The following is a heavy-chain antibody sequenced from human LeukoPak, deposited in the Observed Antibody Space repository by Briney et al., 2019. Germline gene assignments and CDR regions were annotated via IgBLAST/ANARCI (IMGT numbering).Heavy chain of an antibody. V-gene: IGHV4-30-4*01. J-gene: IGHJ4*02. CDR2: IYYSGST. D-gene: IGHD3-3*01. CDR1: GGSISSGDYY. CDR3: ARSGVVTKGSGDY. Sequence: PSQTLSLTCTVSGGSISSGDYYWSWIRQPPGKGLEWIGYIYYSGSTYYNPSLKSRVTLSVDTSKNQFSLKLSSVTAADTAVYYCARSGVVTKGSGDYWGQGTLVTVSS.